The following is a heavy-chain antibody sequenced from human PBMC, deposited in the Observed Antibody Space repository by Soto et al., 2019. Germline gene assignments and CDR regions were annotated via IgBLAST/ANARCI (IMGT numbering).Heavy chain of an antibody. Sequence: PGGSLRLSCAASGFTFNTYEFNWVRQAPGKGLEWISYISVSGNIIKYADSVKGRFTISRDNAENSLHLQMKTLRVDDTGIYFCVRDTMRASAAASLDYWGQGTQVTVSS. V-gene: IGHV3-48*03. CDR1: GFTFNTYE. D-gene: IGHD6-13*01. CDR2: ISVSGNII. J-gene: IGHJ4*02. CDR3: VRDTMRASAAASLDY.